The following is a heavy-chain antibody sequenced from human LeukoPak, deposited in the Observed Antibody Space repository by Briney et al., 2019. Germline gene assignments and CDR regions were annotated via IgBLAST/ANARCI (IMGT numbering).Heavy chain of an antibody. CDR1: NASISGYF. J-gene: IGHJ4*02. Sequence: SETLSLTCTVSNASISGYFWSWIRQPPGKGLEWMGYIYYTGSTNYNPSLKSRVTISVDTSTNHFSLELSSVTAADTAVYFCARHSEGSGWSRADFDYWGQGTLVIVSS. D-gene: IGHD6-19*01. V-gene: IGHV4-59*08. CDR3: ARHSEGSGWSRADFDY. CDR2: IYYTGST.